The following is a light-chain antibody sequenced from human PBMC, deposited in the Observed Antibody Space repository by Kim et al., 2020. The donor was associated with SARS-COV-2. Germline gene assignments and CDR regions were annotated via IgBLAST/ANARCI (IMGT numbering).Light chain of an antibody. J-gene: IGLJ2*01. CDR1: ITNIGTNT. V-gene: IGLV1-44*01. Sequence: QSVLTQPPSASGTPGQRVTISCSGSITNIGTNTVNWYQQHPGTTPKLLIYSNNQRPSGVPDRFSGSNSGTSASLPTSGLQSDDEADYYCAAWDDSRTVVFGGGTQLTVL. CDR2: SNN. CDR3: AAWDDSRTVV.